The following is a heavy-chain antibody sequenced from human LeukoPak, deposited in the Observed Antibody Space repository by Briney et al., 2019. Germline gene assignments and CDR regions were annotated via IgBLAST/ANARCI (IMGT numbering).Heavy chain of an antibody. V-gene: IGHV4-59*01. Sequence: TSETLSLTCTLSGGSISIYRWSWIRQPAGKGLEWIGYLSYSGSTNYNPSLKSRVTISVDTSKNQVSLKLTSVTAADTAVYYCARGYSSSHRWFDPWGQGTLVTVSS. CDR3: ARGYSSSHRWFDP. CDR2: LSYSGST. CDR1: GGSISIYR. D-gene: IGHD6-6*01. J-gene: IGHJ5*02.